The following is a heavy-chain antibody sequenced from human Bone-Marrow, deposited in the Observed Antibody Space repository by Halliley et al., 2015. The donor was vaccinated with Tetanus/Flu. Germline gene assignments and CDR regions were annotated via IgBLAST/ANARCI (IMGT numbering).Heavy chain of an antibody. CDR3: AKYAVLGATSWFDP. J-gene: IGHJ5*02. V-gene: IGHV5-51*01. Sequence: MQLVQSGVEVKEPRESLRISCRGSGYTFISYWIAWVRQMPGKGLEWMGVIYPGDSETRYNPSFQGHVTLSADKSINTAYLHWSSLKASDTAMYYCAKYAVLGATSWFDPWGQGTLVIVSS. D-gene: IGHD1-26*01. CDR2: IYPGDSET. CDR1: GYTFISYW.